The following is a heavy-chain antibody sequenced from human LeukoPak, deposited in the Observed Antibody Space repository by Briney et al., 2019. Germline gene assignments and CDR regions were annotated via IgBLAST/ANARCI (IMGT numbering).Heavy chain of an antibody. D-gene: IGHD5-18*01. J-gene: IGHJ4*02. V-gene: IGHV4-59*01. Sequence: PSETLSLTCTVSGGSISSYYWSWIRQPPGKGLEWIGYIYYSGSTNYNPSLKSRVTISVDTSKNQFSLKLSSVTAADTAVYYCARGPYSLFDYWGQGTLVTVSS. CDR1: GGSISSYY. CDR3: ARGPYSLFDY. CDR2: IYYSGST.